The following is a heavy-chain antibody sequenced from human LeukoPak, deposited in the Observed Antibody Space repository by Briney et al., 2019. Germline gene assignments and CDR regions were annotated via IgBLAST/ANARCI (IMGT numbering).Heavy chain of an antibody. Sequence: SETLSLTCAVSGYSISSGYYWGWIRQPPGKGLEWIGSIYHSGSTYYNPSLKSRVTISVDTSKNQFSLKLSSVTAADTAVYYCARSHRVVAVPAAITPGPYDIWGQGTMVTVSS. J-gene: IGHJ3*02. CDR2: IYHSGST. D-gene: IGHD2-2*01. V-gene: IGHV4-38-2*01. CDR3: ARSHRVVAVPAAITPGPYDI. CDR1: GYSISSGYY.